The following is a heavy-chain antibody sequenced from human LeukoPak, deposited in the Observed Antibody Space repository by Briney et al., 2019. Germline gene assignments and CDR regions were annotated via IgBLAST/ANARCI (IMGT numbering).Heavy chain of an antibody. V-gene: IGHV3-9*03. J-gene: IGHJ3*02. Sequence: QPGRSLRLSCAASGFTFDDYAMHWVRQAPGKGLEWVSGISWNSGSIGYADSVKGRFTISSDNAKNSLYLQMNSLRAEDMALYYCAKNLLRKTAAGKRDAFDIWGQGTMVTVSS. CDR1: GFTFDDYA. CDR3: AKNLLRKTAAGKRDAFDI. CDR2: ISWNSGSI. D-gene: IGHD6-13*01.